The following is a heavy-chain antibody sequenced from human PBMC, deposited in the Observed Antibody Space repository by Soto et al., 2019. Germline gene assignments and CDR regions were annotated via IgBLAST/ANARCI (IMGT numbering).Heavy chain of an antibody. Sequence: QVQLQESGPGLVKPSETLSLTCTVSGGSISSYYWSWIRQPPGKGLEWMGDIYYSGSPNYNPSLKGRVTISVDTSKIQFSLKLSSVTAADTAVYYCARTRIAAAFDYWGQGTLVTVSS. CDR1: GGSISSYY. CDR2: IYYSGSP. J-gene: IGHJ4*02. CDR3: ARTRIAAAFDY. V-gene: IGHV4-59*08. D-gene: IGHD6-13*01.